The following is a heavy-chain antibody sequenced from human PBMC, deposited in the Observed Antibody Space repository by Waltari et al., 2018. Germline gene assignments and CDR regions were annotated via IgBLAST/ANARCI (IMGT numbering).Heavy chain of an antibody. V-gene: IGHV3-23*01. CDR3: ARHLYSIDYLELAK. D-gene: IGHD3-22*01. J-gene: IGHJ4*02. CDR1: GFNFISYA. CDR2: IMDSVVIT. Sequence: EEHLLESGGGLAQPGGSLRLSCAASGFNFISYAMSWVRQAPGKGLEGVSGIMDSVVITKYADSVKGRFTVSRDNSKNTVFLHLNSLRAEDTAIYYCARHLYSIDYLELAKWGQGTLVTVSS.